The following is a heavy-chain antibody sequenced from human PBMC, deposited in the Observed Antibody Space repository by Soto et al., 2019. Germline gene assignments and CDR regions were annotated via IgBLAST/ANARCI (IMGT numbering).Heavy chain of an antibody. D-gene: IGHD2-2*02. V-gene: IGHV1-69*06. CDR1: GGTFSSYA. Sequence: QVQLVQAGAEVKKPESSVKVSCKASGGTFSSYAISWVRQAPGQGLEWMGGIIPIFGTANYAQKFQGRVTSTADKSTSTAYMELSSLRSEDTAVYFCARDYLGYCSSTSCYKERFFHYWGQGTLVTVPS. CDR3: ARDYLGYCSSTSCYKERFFHY. CDR2: IIPIFGTA. J-gene: IGHJ4*02.